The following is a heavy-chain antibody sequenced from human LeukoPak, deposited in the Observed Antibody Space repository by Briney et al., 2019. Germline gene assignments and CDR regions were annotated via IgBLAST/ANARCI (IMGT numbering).Heavy chain of an antibody. J-gene: IGHJ6*04. CDR1: GFTFDDYG. CDR2: INWNGGST. D-gene: IGHD5-12*01. V-gene: IGHV3-20*04. CDR3: ARGGWLRSNPPMDV. Sequence: GESLKISCAASGFTFDDYGMSWVRQAPGKGLEWVSGINWNGGSTGYADSVKGRFTISRDNAKNSLYLQMNSLRAEDTALYYCARGGWLRSNPPMDVWGKGTTVTVSS.